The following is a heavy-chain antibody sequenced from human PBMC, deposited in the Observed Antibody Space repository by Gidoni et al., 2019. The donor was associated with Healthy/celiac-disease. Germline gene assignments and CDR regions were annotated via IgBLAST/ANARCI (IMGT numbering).Heavy chain of an antibody. CDR2: IKQDGSEK. V-gene: IGHV3-7*01. CDR1: GFTFSSYW. J-gene: IGHJ2*01. CDR3: ARVPGYSSGWDYWYFDL. D-gene: IGHD6-19*01. Sequence: EVQLVESGGGLVQPGGSLRLSCAASGFTFSSYWMSWVRQAPGKGLEWVANIKQDGSEKYYVDSVKGRFTISRDNAKNSLYLQMNSLRAEDTAVYYCARVPGYSSGWDYWYFDLWGRGTLVTVSS.